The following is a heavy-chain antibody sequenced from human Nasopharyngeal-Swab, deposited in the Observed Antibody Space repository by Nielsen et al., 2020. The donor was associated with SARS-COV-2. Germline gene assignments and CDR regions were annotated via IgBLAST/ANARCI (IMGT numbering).Heavy chain of an antibody. J-gene: IGHJ3*02. V-gene: IGHV3-48*04. Sequence: GGSLRLSCAASGFTFSSYSMNWVRQAPGKGLEWVSYISSSSSTIYYADSVKSRFTISRDNAKNSLYLQMNSLRAEDTAVYYCARRVRFRELKNDAFDIWGQGTMVTVSS. CDR3: ARRVRFRELKNDAFDI. D-gene: IGHD3-10*01. CDR2: ISSSSSTI. CDR1: GFTFSSYS.